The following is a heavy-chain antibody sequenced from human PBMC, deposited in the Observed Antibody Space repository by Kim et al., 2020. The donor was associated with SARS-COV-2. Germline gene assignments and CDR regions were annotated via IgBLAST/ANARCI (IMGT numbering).Heavy chain of an antibody. J-gene: IGHJ4*02. Sequence: LSLTCAASGFIVSHNYMSWVRQAPGKGLEWVSIIYSDGNTYYADSVKGRFTISRDDSKNTLYLQINSLRAEDTAVYYCARARRGYSYILDYWGQGTLVTVSS. D-gene: IGHD5-18*01. V-gene: IGHV3-53*01. CDR1: GFIVSHNY. CDR2: IYSDGNT. CDR3: ARARRGYSYILDY.